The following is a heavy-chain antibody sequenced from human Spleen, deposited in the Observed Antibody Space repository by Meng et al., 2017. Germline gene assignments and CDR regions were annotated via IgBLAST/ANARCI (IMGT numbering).Heavy chain of an antibody. V-gene: IGHV4-38-2*01. CDR1: GYSISSGYY. D-gene: IGHD3-22*01. CDR3: AATTYYYDSSGYNYYYGMDV. Sequence: GSLRLSCAVSGYSISSGYYWGWIRQPPGKGLEWIGSIYHSGSTYYNPSLKSRVTISVDTSKNQFSLKLSSVTAADTAVYYCAATTYYYDSSGYNYYYGMDVWGQGTTVTVSS. CDR2: IYHSGST. J-gene: IGHJ6*02.